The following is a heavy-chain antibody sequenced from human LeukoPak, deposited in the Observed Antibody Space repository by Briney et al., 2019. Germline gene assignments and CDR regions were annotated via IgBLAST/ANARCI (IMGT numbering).Heavy chain of an antibody. D-gene: IGHD6-13*01. CDR3: ARQPLGIAAAGTDY. CDR1: GGSISSSSYY. Sequence: SETLSLTCTVSGGSISSSSYYWGWIRQPPGKGLEWIGSIYYSGSTYYNPSLKSRVTISVDTSKNQFSLKLSSVTAADTAVYYCARQPLGIAAAGTDYWGQGTLVTVSS. J-gene: IGHJ4*02. V-gene: IGHV4-39*01. CDR2: IYYSGST.